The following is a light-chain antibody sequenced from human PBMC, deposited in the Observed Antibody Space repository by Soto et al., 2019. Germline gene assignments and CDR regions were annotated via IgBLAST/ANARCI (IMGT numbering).Light chain of an antibody. J-gene: IGLJ2*01. CDR3: QSYDSSLSGSV. V-gene: IGLV1-40*01. CDR2: GNN. Sequence: QSVLTQPPPVSGAPGQRVTISCTGSSSNIGAGYDVHWYQQLPGTAPKLLMYGNNNRPSGVPDRFSGSKSGTSASLAITGLQAEDEADYYCQSYDSSLSGSVFGGGTQLTVL. CDR1: SSNIGAGYD.